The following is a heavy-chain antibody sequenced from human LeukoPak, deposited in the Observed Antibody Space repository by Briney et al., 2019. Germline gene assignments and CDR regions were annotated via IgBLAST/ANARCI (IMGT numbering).Heavy chain of an antibody. Sequence: GGSLRLSCAASGFTLTNAWMSWVRQAPGKGLEWVGRIKSKTDGGTTDYTAPVKGRFTISRDDSENTLYLQMNSLKTEDTAVYYCTTVSYFDWLFVWGQGTLVTVSS. J-gene: IGHJ4*02. CDR3: TTVSYFDWLFV. CDR1: GFTLTNAW. D-gene: IGHD3-9*01. V-gene: IGHV3-15*01. CDR2: IKSKTDGGTT.